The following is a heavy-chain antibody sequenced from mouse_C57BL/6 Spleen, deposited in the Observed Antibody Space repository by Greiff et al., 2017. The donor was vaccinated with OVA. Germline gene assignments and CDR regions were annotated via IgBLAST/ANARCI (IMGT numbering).Heavy chain of an antibody. Sequence: EVKVEESGGGLVKPGGSLKLSCAASGFTFSSYAMSWVRQTPEKRLEWVATISDGGSYTYYPDNVKGRFTISRDNAKNNLYLQMSHLKSEDTAMYYCARDRGYDEGYYFDYWGQGTTLTVSS. CDR1: GFTFSSYA. CDR2: ISDGGSYT. CDR3: ARDRGYDEGYYFDY. V-gene: IGHV5-4*01. D-gene: IGHD2-2*01. J-gene: IGHJ2*01.